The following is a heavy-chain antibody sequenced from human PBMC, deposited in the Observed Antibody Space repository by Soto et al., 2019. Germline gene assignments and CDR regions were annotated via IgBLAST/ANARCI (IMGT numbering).Heavy chain of an antibody. D-gene: IGHD3-9*01. J-gene: IGHJ4*02. Sequence: ASVKVSCTDSGYKFTHFYITWVRQAPVQGLEWMGAISPHNFNTNYAQKFRGRVTLTTEKSTNTAYMDLRSLTSDDTAVYYCARDEGGYDILTGYYKPHHFDYWGQGVPVTVSS. V-gene: IGHV1-18*01. CDR3: ARDEGGYDILTGYYKPHHFDY. CDR2: ISPHNFNT. CDR1: GYKFTHFY.